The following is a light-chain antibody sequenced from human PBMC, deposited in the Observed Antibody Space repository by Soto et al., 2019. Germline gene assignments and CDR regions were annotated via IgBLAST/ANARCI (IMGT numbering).Light chain of an antibody. J-gene: IGKJ1*01. CDR3: QQYDYWPRT. CDR2: GVS. Sequence: ELVRTQSQATLSVSPGESATLSCMASQSISSNKLAWYQQKPGQAPRLLLFGVSNRATCIPARFSGSGSGTDFSLTISSLQSEDFAVYYCQQYDYWPRTFGQGTKVDI. V-gene: IGKV3-15*01. CDR1: QSISSN.